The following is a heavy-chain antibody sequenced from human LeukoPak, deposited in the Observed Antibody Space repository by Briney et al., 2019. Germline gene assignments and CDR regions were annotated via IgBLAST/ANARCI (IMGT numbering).Heavy chain of an antibody. Sequence: PGGSLRLSCAASGFTFSSYSMNWVRQAPGKGLEWVSSISSSSSYIYYADSVKGRFTISRDNAKNSLYLQMNSLRAEDTAVYYCARDPYDFWSGSGSDPWGQGTLVTVSS. CDR2: ISSSSSYI. CDR1: GFTFSSYS. D-gene: IGHD3-3*01. CDR3: ARDPYDFWSGSGSDP. V-gene: IGHV3-21*01. J-gene: IGHJ5*02.